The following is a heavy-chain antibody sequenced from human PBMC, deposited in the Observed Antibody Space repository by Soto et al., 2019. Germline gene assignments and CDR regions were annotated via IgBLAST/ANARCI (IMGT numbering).Heavy chain of an antibody. V-gene: IGHV3-30-3*01. CDR1: GFTFSSYA. Sequence: AGGSLRLSCAASGFTFSSYAMHWVRQAPGKGLEWVAVISYDGSNKYYADSVKGRFTISRDNSKNTLYLQMNSLRAEDTAVYYCAREYYDFWSGYYTGSDYYGMDVWGQGTTVTVSS. J-gene: IGHJ6*02. CDR2: ISYDGSNK. CDR3: AREYYDFWSGYYTGSDYYGMDV. D-gene: IGHD3-3*01.